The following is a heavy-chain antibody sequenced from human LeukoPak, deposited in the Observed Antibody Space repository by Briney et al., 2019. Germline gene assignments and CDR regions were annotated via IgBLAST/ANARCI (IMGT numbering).Heavy chain of an antibody. CDR1: GGSISSYY. Sequence: SETLSLTCTVSGGSISSYYWSWIRQPPGKGLEWIGYIYYSGCTNYNPSLKSRVTISVDTSKNQFSLKLSSVTAADTAVYYCARGGIFWFDPWGQGTLVTVSS. CDR3: ARGGIFWFDP. V-gene: IGHV4-59*01. D-gene: IGHD2-21*01. CDR2: IYYSGCT. J-gene: IGHJ5*02.